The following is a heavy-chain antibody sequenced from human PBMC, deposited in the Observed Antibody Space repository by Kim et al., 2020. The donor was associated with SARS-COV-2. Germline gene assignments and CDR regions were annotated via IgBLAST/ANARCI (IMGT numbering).Heavy chain of an antibody. D-gene: IGHD6-25*01. Sequence: ASLKGSFIISRDDSKNIAYLQMNSLKTEDTAVYYCTRGGYSSGYRPNWFDPWGQGTLVTVSS. J-gene: IGHJ5*02. V-gene: IGHV3-49*02. CDR3: TRGGYSSGYRPNWFDP.